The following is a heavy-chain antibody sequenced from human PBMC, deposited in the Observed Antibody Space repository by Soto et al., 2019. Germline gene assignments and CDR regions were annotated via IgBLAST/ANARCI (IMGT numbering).Heavy chain of an antibody. D-gene: IGHD6-19*01. CDR2: IWYDGSNK. V-gene: IGHV3-33*01. CDR3: ARDRARYSSGWYGYYYGMDV. J-gene: IGHJ6*02. CDR1: GFTFSSYG. Sequence: QVQLVEAGGGVVQPGRSLRLSCAASGFTFSSYGMHWVRQAPGKGLEWVAVIWYDGSNKYYADSVNGRFTISRDNSKNPLYLQMNCLRAEDTAVYYCARDRARYSSGWYGYYYGMDVWGQGTTVTVSS.